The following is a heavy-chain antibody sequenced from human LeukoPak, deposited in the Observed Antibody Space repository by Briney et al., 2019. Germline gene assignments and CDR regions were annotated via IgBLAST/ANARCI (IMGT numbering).Heavy chain of an antibody. D-gene: IGHD7-27*01. CDR1: GGSISSSGYS. CDR2: INYSGST. J-gene: IGHJ4*02. Sequence: SETLSLTCTVSGGSISSSGYSWGWIRQPPGKGLEWIGNINYSGSTYYNPSLKSRVTISVDTSKNQFSLKLTSVTAADTAVYFCARRVTGDLRRFDYWGQGTLVTVSS. V-gene: IGHV4-39*01. CDR3: ARRVTGDLRRFDY.